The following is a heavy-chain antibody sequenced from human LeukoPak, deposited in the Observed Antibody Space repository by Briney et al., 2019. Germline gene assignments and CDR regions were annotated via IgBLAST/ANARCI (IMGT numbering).Heavy chain of an antibody. CDR1: GGSISSYY. J-gene: IGHJ4*02. V-gene: IGHV4-59*12. CDR2: MFYTGSP. D-gene: IGHD2-2*01. Sequence: SETLSLTCTVSGGSISSYYWSWIRQPPGKGLEWIGYMFYTGSPNYNPSLKSRVIISVDTSKNQFSLKLSSVTAADTAVYYCARSAQGYVDYWGQGTLVTVSS. CDR3: ARSAQGYVDY.